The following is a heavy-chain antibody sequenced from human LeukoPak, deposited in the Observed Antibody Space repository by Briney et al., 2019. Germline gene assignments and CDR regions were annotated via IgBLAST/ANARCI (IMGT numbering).Heavy chain of an antibody. V-gene: IGHV3-74*01. CDR1: GFTFSRYW. CDR2: INSDGRST. J-gene: IGHJ5*02. CDR3: ARGMYCSSTSCYQLSWFDP. Sequence: PGGSLRLSCVASGFTFSRYWMHWVRQAPGKGLVWVSRINSDGRSTNYADSVKGRFTISRDNAKNTLYLQMNSLRAEDTAVYYCARGMYCSSTSCYQLSWFDPWGQGTLVTVSS. D-gene: IGHD2-2*01.